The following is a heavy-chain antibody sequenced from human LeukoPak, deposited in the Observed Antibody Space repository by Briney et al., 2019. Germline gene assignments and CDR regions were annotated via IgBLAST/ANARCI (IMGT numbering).Heavy chain of an antibody. CDR1: GFIFSDYW. CDR3: ATQGGNFDY. J-gene: IGHJ4*02. Sequence: GGSLRLSCAVSGFIFSDYWMSWVRQAPGKGLEWVSIISASGGSTYYADSVKGRFTISRDNSKNTLYLQMNSLRAEDTAVYYCATQGGNFDYWGQGTLVTVSS. D-gene: IGHD3-16*01. CDR2: ISASGGST. V-gene: IGHV3-23*01.